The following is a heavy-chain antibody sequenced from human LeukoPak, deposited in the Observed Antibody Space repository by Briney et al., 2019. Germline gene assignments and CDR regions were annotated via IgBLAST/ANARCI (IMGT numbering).Heavy chain of an antibody. Sequence: GGSLRLSCAASGFTFSSYGMHWVRQAPGKGLEWVAFIRYDGSNKYYADSVKGRFTISRDNSKNTLYLQMNSLRAEDTAVYYYAKESTHYGGGYFDYWGQGTLVTVSS. J-gene: IGHJ4*02. CDR3: AKESTHYGGGYFDY. D-gene: IGHD4-17*01. V-gene: IGHV3-30*02. CDR2: IRYDGSNK. CDR1: GFTFSSYG.